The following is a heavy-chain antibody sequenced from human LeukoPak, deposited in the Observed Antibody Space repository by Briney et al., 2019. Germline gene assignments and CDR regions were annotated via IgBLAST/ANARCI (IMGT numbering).Heavy chain of an antibody. CDR2: INHSGSA. D-gene: IGHD2-15*01. Sequence: SETLSLTCAVSGGSLSGYYWVWIRQPPEKGLDWIGEINHSGSATYNPSLKSRFTISVDTSKNQLSLNLKSVTAADTAVYYCAIGRRVGYYFDSWGQGTLVTVSS. CDR3: AIGRRVGYYFDS. J-gene: IGHJ4*02. CDR1: GGSLSGYY. V-gene: IGHV4-34*01.